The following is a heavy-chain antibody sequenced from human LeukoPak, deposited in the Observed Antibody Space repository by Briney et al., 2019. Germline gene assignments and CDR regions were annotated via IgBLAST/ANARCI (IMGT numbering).Heavy chain of an antibody. D-gene: IGHD3-10*01. CDR1: GGSFSGYY. CDR3: ASSSGEEYNWFDP. Sequence: SETLSLTCAVYGGSFSGYYWSWIRQPPGKGLEWIGEINHSGSTNYNPSLKSRVTISVDTSKNQFSLELSSVTAADTAVYYCASSSGEEYNWFDPWGQGTLVTVSS. J-gene: IGHJ5*02. V-gene: IGHV4-34*01. CDR2: INHSGST.